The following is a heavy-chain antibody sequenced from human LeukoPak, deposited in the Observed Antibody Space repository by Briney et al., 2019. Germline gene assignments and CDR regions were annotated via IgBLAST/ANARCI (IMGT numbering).Heavy chain of an antibody. V-gene: IGHV1-46*01. CDR1: GYTFTSYY. J-gene: IGHJ6*03. Sequence: ASVKVSCKASGYTFTSYYMHWVRQAPGQGLEWMGIINPSGGSTSYAQKFQGRVTMTRDMSTSTVYMEPSSLRSEDTAVYYCARSALHPNWRPTTYYYYYMDVWGKGTTVTVSS. CDR3: ARSALHPNWRPTTYYYYYMDV. CDR2: INPSGGST. D-gene: IGHD1-1*01.